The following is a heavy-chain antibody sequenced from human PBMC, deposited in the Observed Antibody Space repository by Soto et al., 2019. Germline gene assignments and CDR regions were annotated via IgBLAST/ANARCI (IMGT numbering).Heavy chain of an antibody. J-gene: IGHJ5*02. CDR2: IKPDASEK. CDR1: GITFSTYW. CDR3: GALPQQTVADAGFAP. D-gene: IGHD6-19*01. V-gene: IGHV3-7*03. Sequence: EVKFVESGGGLVQPGESLTLSCAVSGITFSTYWMSWVRQAPGKRPEWVANIKPDASEKYYVDSLKGRITISRDNAENVLYLQMISLRAEDTAVYYCGALPQQTVADAGFAPCGQGTLFAVAS.